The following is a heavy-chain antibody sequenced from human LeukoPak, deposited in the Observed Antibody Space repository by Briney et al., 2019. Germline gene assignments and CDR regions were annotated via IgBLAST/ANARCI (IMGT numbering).Heavy chain of an antibody. CDR3: LRGERWELLRDETNWFDP. J-gene: IGHJ5*02. CDR1: GLTFSSYA. Sequence: GGSLRLSCAASGLTFSSYAMSWVRQAPGKGLEWVSTISGSGGSTYYADSVKGRFTISRDNSKNTLYLQMNSLRAEDTAVYYCLRGERWELLRDETNWFDPWGQGTLVTVSS. CDR2: ISGSGGST. D-gene: IGHD1-26*01. V-gene: IGHV3-23*01.